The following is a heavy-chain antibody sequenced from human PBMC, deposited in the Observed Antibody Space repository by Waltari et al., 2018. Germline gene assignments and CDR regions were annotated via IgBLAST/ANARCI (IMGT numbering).Heavy chain of an antibody. V-gene: IGHV3-15*07. J-gene: IGHJ6*02. CDR2: IKSKTDGGTT. D-gene: IGHD3-3*01. Sequence: EVQLVESGGGLVKPGGSLRLSCAASGFTFSNAWMNWVRQAPGQGLEWVGRIKSKTDGGTTDYAAPVKGRFTISRDDSKNTLYLQMNSLKTEDTAVYYCTATYYDFWSGYSFTYYGMDVWGQGTTVTVSS. CDR3: TATYYDFWSGYSFTYYGMDV. CDR1: GFTFSNAW.